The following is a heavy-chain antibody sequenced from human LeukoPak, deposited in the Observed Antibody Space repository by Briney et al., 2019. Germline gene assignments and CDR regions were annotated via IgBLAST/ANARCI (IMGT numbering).Heavy chain of an antibody. V-gene: IGHV3-23*01. Sequence: GGSLRLSCAASGFTFSSYAMSWVRQAPGKGLEWVSAISGGAGSTYYADSVKGRFTISRDNSKNTLYLEMNSLRAEDTAVYYCAKRNYYDSSGYYYVLYYFDYWGQGTLVTVSS. J-gene: IGHJ4*02. D-gene: IGHD3-22*01. CDR1: GFTFSSYA. CDR2: ISGGAGST. CDR3: AKRNYYDSSGYYYVLYYFDY.